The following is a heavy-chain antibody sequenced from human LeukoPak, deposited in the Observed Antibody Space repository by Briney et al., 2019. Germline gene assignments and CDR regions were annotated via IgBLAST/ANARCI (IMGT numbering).Heavy chain of an antibody. V-gene: IGHV3-23*01. CDR2: INSNGGGT. J-gene: IGHJ4*02. Sequence: GGSLRLSCAASGFTFSSYAMSWVRQAPGKGLEWVSSINSNGGGTYYADSVKGRFTISRDNSKNTLYLQMNSLRAEDTAVYYCAKAQYFSSTSCTKIRFDYWGQGTLVTVSS. D-gene: IGHD2-2*01. CDR1: GFTFSSYA. CDR3: AKAQYFSSTSCTKIRFDY.